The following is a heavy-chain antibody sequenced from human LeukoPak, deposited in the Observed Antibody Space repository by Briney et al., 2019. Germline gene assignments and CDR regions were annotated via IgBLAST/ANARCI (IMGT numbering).Heavy chain of an antibody. CDR3: ARDRGARGRGLA. Sequence: GGSLRLSCAASGFTFSNAWMSWVRQAPGKGLEWVASISDTSDISYVDPVKGRFTVSRDNAKNSVFLQMNSLRVDDTGVYFCARDRGARGRGLAWGQGTLVSVSS. D-gene: IGHD3-10*01. J-gene: IGHJ4*02. CDR2: ISDTSDI. V-gene: IGHV3-69-1*01. CDR1: GFTFSNAW.